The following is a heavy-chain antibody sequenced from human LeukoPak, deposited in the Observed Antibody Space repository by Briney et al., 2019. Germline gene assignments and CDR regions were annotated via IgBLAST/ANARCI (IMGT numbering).Heavy chain of an antibody. D-gene: IGHD3-10*01. J-gene: IGHJ4*02. V-gene: IGHV3-33*08. Sequence: GGSLRLSCTPSEFTFSHYGMHWVRHAPGRGLEWVALIWDDGSNTYYADSVKGRFTISRDNSRNTIYLKWNSMRAEDTTGYYCARGWSGIYHRYLDYWGQGTLVTVSS. CDR2: IWDDGSNT. CDR1: EFTFSHYG. CDR3: ARGWSGIYHRYLDY.